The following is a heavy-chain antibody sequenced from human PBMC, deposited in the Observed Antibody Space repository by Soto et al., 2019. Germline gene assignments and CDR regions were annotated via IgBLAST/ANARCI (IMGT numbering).Heavy chain of an antibody. CDR1: GYSFIGYY. CDR3: ARDWWRNPDS. J-gene: IGHJ4*02. CDR2: INPNSGGT. Sequence: ASVKVSCKASGYSFIGYYIHWIRQAPGQGLEWMGWINPNSGGTNYAQNFQGRVTMTRDTSISTAYMELSRLRSDDTAVYYCARDWWRNPDSWGQGTLVTVSS. D-gene: IGHD2-15*01. V-gene: IGHV1-2*02.